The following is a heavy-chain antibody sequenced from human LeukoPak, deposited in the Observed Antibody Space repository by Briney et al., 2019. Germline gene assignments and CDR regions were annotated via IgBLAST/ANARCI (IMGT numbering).Heavy chain of an antibody. Sequence: GASVKVSCKASGYTFTSYDINWVRQATGQGLEWMGWMNPNSGNTGYAQKFQGRVTMTRNASISTAYMELSSLRSEDTAVYYCAIGGPRADGCDNWGQGTLVTVSS. D-gene: IGHD3-10*01. J-gene: IGHJ4*02. CDR2: MNPNSGNT. CDR1: GYTFTSYD. CDR3: AIGGPRADGCDN. V-gene: IGHV1-8*01.